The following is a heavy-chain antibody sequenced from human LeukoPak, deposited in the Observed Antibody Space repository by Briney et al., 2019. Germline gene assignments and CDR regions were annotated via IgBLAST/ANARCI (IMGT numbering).Heavy chain of an antibody. V-gene: IGHV4-4*02. Sequence: KPSGTLSLTCAVSGGPISSSNWWSGVRQPPGKGLEWIGEIYHSGSTNYNPSLKSRVTISVDKSKNQFSLKLSSVTAADTAVYYCARDKVHIAVAGTYYYGMDVWGKGTTVTVSS. CDR2: IYHSGST. CDR3: ARDKVHIAVAGTYYYGMDV. J-gene: IGHJ6*04. CDR1: GGPISSSNW. D-gene: IGHD6-19*01.